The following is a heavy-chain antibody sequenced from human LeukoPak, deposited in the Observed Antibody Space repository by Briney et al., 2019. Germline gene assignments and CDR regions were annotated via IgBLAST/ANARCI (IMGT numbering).Heavy chain of an antibody. J-gene: IGHJ4*02. CDR2: ISADGGST. CDR1: GLTFHDYA. V-gene: IGHV3-43*02. Sequence: GGSLRLSCVASGLTFHDYAMHWVRRAPGKGLEWVSLISADGGSTFYADSVRGRFSISRDNSKNSLYLQMNSLRTEDTAMYYCAKESGKFDYWGQGTLVAVSS. CDR3: AKESGKFDY.